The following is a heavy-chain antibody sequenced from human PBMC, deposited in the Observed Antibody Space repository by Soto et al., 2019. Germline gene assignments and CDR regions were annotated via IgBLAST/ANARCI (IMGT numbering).Heavy chain of an antibody. CDR1: GFSFSTTGAG. J-gene: IGHJ4*02. V-gene: IGHV2-5*01. Sequence: QIALKESGPTLVKPSQTLTLTCTFSGFSFSTTGAGVGWIRQPPGKALEWLALIFWNDAKRYSPSLRSRLTIIKDTSKNQVVLTMTNVDPVDTATYYCAYRRGGSSSGGNFDYLGQGTPVTVYS. CDR3: AYRRGGSSSGGNFDY. CDR2: IFWNDAK. D-gene: IGHD2-15*01.